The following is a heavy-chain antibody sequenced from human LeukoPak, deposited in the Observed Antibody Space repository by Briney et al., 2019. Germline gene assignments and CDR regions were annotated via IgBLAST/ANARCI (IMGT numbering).Heavy chain of an antibody. V-gene: IGHV3-7*01. CDR3: ARTYYGDNWETLDY. CDR2: IKQDGSEK. CDR1: GFTFSSYW. Sequence: GGSLRLSCAASGFTFSSYWMSWVRQAPGKGLEWVANIKQDGSEKYYVDSVKGRFTISRDNAKNSLYLQMNSLRAEDTAVYYCARTYYGDNWETLDYWGQGTLVTVSS. D-gene: IGHD4-17*01. J-gene: IGHJ4*02.